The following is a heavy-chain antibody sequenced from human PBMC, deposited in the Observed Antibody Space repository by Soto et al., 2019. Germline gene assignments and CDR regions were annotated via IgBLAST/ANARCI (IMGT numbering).Heavy chain of an antibody. V-gene: IGHV3-11*01. CDR1: GFTFSDYY. D-gene: IGHD4-17*01. CDR3: ARDHDYGDYEDYFDY. CDR2: ISSSGSTI. Sequence: QVQLVESGGGLVKPGGSLRLSCAASGFTFSDYYMSWIRQAPGKGLEWVSYISSSGSTIYYADSVKGRFTISRDNAKXXXXXXXXSLXAEDTAVYYCARDHDYGDYEDYFDYWGQGTLVTVSS. J-gene: IGHJ4*02.